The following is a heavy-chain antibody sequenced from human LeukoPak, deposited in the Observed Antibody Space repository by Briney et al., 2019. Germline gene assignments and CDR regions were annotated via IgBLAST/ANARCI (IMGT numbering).Heavy chain of an antibody. D-gene: IGHD1-26*01. CDR1: GFTFSSYA. CDR3: AKDVGKWESLHFFDY. V-gene: IGHV3-30-3*01. Sequence: PGGSLRLSCAASGFTFSSYAMHWVRQAPGKGLEWVVVISYDGSNKYYADSVKGRFTISRDDSRNTLYLKMNSLRGDDTAVYYCAKDVGKWESLHFFDYWGQGTLVTVSS. CDR2: ISYDGSNK. J-gene: IGHJ4*02.